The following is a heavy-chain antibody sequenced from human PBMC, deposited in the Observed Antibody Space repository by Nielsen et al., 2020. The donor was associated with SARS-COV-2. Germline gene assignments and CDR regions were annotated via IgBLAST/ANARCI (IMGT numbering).Heavy chain of an antibody. Sequence: SETLSLTCTVSGDSTISSRYYWGWLRQPPGKGLEWIGSVYYDGSTYYNPSLKSRVTISVDTSKNQFSLKLRSVTAADTAVYYCARVQYMATVTTYFDYWGQGTLVTVSS. CDR2: VYYDGST. V-gene: IGHV4-39*01. CDR3: ARVQYMATVTTYFDY. CDR1: GDSTISSRYY. J-gene: IGHJ4*02. D-gene: IGHD4-17*01.